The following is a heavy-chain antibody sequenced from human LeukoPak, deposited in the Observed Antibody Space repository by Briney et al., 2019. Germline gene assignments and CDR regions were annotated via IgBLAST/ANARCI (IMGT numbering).Heavy chain of an antibody. J-gene: IGHJ4*02. CDR2: IIPIFGTA. CDR3: ATGTSVVPAAGWDY. Sequence: SVTVSCKASGGTFSSYAISWVRQAPGQGLEWMGGIIPIFGTANYAQKFQGRVTITTDESTSTAYMELSSLRSEDTAVYYCATGTSVVPAAGWDYWGQGTLVTVSS. D-gene: IGHD2-2*01. V-gene: IGHV1-69*05. CDR1: GGTFSSYA.